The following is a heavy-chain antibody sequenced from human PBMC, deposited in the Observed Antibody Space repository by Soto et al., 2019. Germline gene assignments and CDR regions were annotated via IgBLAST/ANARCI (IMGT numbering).Heavy chain of an antibody. CDR2: ISNSGGNT. V-gene: IGHV3-64D*06. J-gene: IGHJ4*02. CDR3: VKSLSKSTTGATRFDD. CDR1: GFTFNNYA. D-gene: IGHD1-1*01. Sequence: GGSLKLSCSASGFTFNNYAMHWVRQAPGKGLEYVSVISNSGGNTYYADSVKGRFTISRDNSMNTLYLQMSSLRADDTAIYYCVKSLSKSTTGATRFDDWGQGT.